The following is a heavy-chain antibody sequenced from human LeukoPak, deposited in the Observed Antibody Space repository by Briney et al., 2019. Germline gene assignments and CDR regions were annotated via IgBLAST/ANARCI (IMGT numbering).Heavy chain of an antibody. CDR3: ARDPPNDFWSGRYAFDL. V-gene: IGHV3-11*01. D-gene: IGHD3-3*01. CDR2: IDGSSRTI. J-gene: IGHJ3*01. Sequence: GGSLRLSCAASGFTSSDFNMTCIRQAPGKGLEWLSYIDGSSRTIYYAGSVKGRFTISRDNAKNSIYLQMNSLRVEDTALYYCARDPPNDFWSGRYAFDLWGQGTKVTVSS. CDR1: GFTSSDFN.